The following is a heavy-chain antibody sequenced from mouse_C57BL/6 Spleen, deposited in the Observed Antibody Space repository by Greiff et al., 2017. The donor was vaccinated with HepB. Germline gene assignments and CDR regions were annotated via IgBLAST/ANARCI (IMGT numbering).Heavy chain of an antibody. CDR1: GYTFTSYW. CDR3: ARGSFFAY. V-gene: IGHV1-64*01. CDR2: IHPNSGST. Sequence: QVHVKQPGAELVKPGASVKLSCKASGYTFTSYWMHWVKQRPGQGLEWIGMIHPNSGSTNYNEKFKSKATLTVDKSSSTAYMQLSSLTSEDSAVYYCARGSFFAYWGQGTLVTVSA. J-gene: IGHJ3*01.